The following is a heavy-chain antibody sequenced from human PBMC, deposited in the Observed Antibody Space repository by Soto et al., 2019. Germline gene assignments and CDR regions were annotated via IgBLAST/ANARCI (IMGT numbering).Heavy chain of an antibody. J-gene: IGHJ6*02. CDR1: GYTFTSYA. D-gene: IGHD2-15*01. CDR2: INAGNGNT. CDR3: ARGIVVVVAAIPYYYGMDV. Sequence: GASVKVSCKASGYTFTSYAMHWVRQAPGQRLEWMGWINAGNGNTKYSQKFQGRVTITRDTSASTAYMELSSLRSEDTAVYYCARGIVVVVAAIPYYYGMDVWGQGTTVTVSS. V-gene: IGHV1-3*01.